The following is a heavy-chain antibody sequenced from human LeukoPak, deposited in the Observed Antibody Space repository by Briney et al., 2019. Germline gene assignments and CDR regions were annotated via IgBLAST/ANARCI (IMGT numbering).Heavy chain of an antibody. CDR1: GFTFRSYG. D-gene: IGHD6-13*01. CDR3: AKDFEQNRYISSWLDY. J-gene: IGHJ4*02. V-gene: IGHV3-30*02. CDR2: IRYDGSHK. Sequence: GGSMRLSCAASGFTFRSYGMHWDSHAPGKGLEWVAFIRYDGSHKYYADSVKGRFTISRDNSKNTLYLQMNNLRAEDTAVFYCAKDFEQNRYISSWLDYWGQGTLVTVSS.